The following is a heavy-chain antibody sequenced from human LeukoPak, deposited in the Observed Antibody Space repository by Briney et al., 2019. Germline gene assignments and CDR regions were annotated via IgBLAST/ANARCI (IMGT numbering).Heavy chain of an antibody. Sequence: GGSLRLSCAASGFAFRNYYMDWIRQAPGKGLEWVAYISNSGTIIYYAESVKGRFTISRDNAKNPLYLQMNSLRAEDTALYYCARDLAMAGRDLDYWGQGTLVTVSS. J-gene: IGHJ4*02. CDR2: ISNSGTII. CDR1: GFAFRNYY. V-gene: IGHV3-11*01. D-gene: IGHD6-19*01. CDR3: ARDLAMAGRDLDY.